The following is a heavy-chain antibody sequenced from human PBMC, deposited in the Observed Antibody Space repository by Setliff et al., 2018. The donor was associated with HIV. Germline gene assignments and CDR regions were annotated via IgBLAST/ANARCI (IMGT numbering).Heavy chain of an antibody. CDR1: GGTFSSYA. CDR2: IIPILGVA. D-gene: IGHD3-3*01. Sequence: SVKVSCKASGGTFSSYAIIWVRQAPGQGLEWMGGIIPILGVANYAQRFQGKVTITADKSTSTAYMELTSLRFDDTAMYYCVRGVQSPPHYSYYYMDVWGEGTMVTAP. V-gene: IGHV1-69*10. CDR3: VRGVQSPPHYSYYYMDV. J-gene: IGHJ6*03.